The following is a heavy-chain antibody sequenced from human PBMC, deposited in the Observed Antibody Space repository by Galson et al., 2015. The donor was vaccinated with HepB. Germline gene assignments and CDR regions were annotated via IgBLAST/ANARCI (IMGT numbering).Heavy chain of an antibody. Sequence: PALVKPTQTLTLTCTFSGFSLSTNGVGVGWIRQPPGKALEWLALIYWDDDERYRSSLKNRLTITKDTSKNQVVLTMTNMDPVDTATYYCVHGRRAAGELCKRPTCWPLYFYDHWGQGTLVTVSS. CDR1: GFSLSTNGVG. CDR3: VHGRRAAGELCKRPTCWPLYFYDH. V-gene: IGHV2-5*02. CDR2: IYWDDDE. J-gene: IGHJ4*01. D-gene: IGHD3-10*01.